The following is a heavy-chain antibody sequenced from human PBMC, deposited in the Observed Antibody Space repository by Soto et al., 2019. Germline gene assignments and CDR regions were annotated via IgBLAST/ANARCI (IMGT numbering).Heavy chain of an antibody. Sequence: PGGSLRLSCAASGFNFSSYGMHWVRQAPGKGLEWVAVISYDGSNKYYADSVKGRFTISRDNSKNTLYLQMNSLRAEDTAVYYCAKAPKTRYCSGGSCSCYGMDVWGQGTTVTVSS. CDR2: ISYDGSNK. J-gene: IGHJ6*02. CDR3: AKAPKTRYCSGGSCSCYGMDV. D-gene: IGHD2-15*01. V-gene: IGHV3-30*18. CDR1: GFNFSSYG.